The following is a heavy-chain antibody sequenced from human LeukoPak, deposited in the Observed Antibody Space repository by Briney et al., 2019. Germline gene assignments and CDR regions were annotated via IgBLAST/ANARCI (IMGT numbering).Heavy chain of an antibody. J-gene: IGHJ4*02. CDR2: ISGSGGST. D-gene: IGHD3-22*01. CDR3: AKVGLPYYYDSSGYYDY. CDR1: GFTFNSYA. V-gene: IGHV3-23*01. Sequence: GGSLRLSCAASGFTFNSYAMSWVRQAPRKGLEWVSAISGSGGSTYYADSVKGRFTISRDNSKNTLYLQMNSLRAEDTAVYYCAKVGLPYYYDSSGYYDYWGQGTLVTVSS.